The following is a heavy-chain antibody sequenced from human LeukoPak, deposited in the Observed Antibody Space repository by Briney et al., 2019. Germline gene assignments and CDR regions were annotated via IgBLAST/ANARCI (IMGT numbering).Heavy chain of an antibody. Sequence: SETLSLTCTVSGGSISSSSYYWGWIRQPPGKGLEWIGSIYYSGSTYYNPSLKSRVTISVETSKNQFSLRLSSVTAADTAVYYCARVTGYMIEDYFDYWGQGTLVTVSS. D-gene: IGHD3-22*01. CDR3: ARVTGYMIEDYFDY. CDR2: IYYSGST. CDR1: GGSISSSSYY. J-gene: IGHJ4*02. V-gene: IGHV4-39*07.